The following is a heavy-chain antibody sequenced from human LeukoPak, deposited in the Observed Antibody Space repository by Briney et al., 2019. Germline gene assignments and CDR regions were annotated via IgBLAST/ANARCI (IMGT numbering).Heavy chain of an antibody. CDR1: GYAFTGYY. V-gene: IGHV1-2*04. CDR2: INPNSGGT. J-gene: IGHJ6*02. CDR3: AREGSHTYYYDSSGYLRGGMDV. D-gene: IGHD3-22*01. Sequence: GASVKVSCKASGYAFTGYYMHWVRQAPGQGLEWMGWINPNSGGTNYAQKFQGWVTMTRDTSISTAYMELSRLRSDDTAVYYCAREGSHTYYYDSSGYLRGGMDVWGQGTTVTVSS.